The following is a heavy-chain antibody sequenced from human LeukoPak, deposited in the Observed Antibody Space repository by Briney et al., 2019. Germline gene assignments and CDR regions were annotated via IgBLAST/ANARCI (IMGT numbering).Heavy chain of an antibody. CDR2: IYWDDDK. J-gene: IGHJ4*02. CDR3: AHSSSSSWYFDY. D-gene: IGHD6-13*01. Sequence: SGPTLGNPTETLTLTCTFSGFSLSTRGVGVGWIRQPPGKALEWLALIYWDDDKRYSPSLKSRLTITKHTSKNHVVVTMTNMDPVDTATYYCAHSSSSSWYFDYWGQGTLVTVSS. CDR1: GFSLSTRGVG. V-gene: IGHV2-5*02.